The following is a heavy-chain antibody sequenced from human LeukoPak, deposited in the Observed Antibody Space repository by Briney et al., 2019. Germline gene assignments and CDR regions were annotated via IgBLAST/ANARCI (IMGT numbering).Heavy chain of an antibody. CDR2: ISGSGGST. V-gene: IGHV3-23*01. J-gene: IGHJ4*02. Sequence: GGTLRLSCAASGFTFSSYAMSWVRQAPGKGLEWVSAISGSGGSTYYADSTKGRFTISRDNSKNTLYLQMNSLRAEDTAVYYCAKVMVAATPHSDYWGQGTLVTVSS. CDR3: AKVMVAATPHSDY. CDR1: GFTFSSYA. D-gene: IGHD2-15*01.